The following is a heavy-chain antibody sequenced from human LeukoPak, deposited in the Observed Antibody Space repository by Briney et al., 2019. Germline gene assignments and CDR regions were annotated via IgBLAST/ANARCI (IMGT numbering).Heavy chain of an antibody. J-gene: IGHJ5*02. CDR3: AKKYSTGLDP. D-gene: IGHD1-26*01. CDR1: GFTFSSCA. Sequence: PGGSLRLSCAASGFTFSSCAMSWVRQAPGKGLEWVSAISGSGGNTFYADAVKGRFTISRDNSKNTLYLQMNSLRVEDTAVYYCAKKYSTGLDPWGQGTLVTVSS. CDR2: ISGSGGNT. V-gene: IGHV3-23*01.